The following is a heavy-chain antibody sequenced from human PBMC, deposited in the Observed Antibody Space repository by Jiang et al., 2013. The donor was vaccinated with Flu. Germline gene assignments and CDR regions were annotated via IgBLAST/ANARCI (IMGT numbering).Heavy chain of an antibody. CDR1: GDFFSSYA. D-gene: IGHD5-18*01. J-gene: IGHJ4*02. CDR3: ARSSWGYSYGPFEY. Sequence: QLVESGAEVKRPGSSVKVSCKASGDFFSSYAISWVRQAPGQGLEWMGSIMPIFGTTKYAQNFQGRVTITADESTTTTYMELSSLRSEDTAIYYCARSSWGYSYGPFEYWGQGTLVTVSS. V-gene: IGHV1-69*15. CDR2: IMPIFGTT.